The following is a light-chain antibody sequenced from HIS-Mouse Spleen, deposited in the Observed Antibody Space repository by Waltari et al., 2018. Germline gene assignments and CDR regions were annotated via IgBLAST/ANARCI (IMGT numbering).Light chain of an antibody. CDR2: EDS. CDR1: ALPKKY. J-gene: IGLJ2*01. V-gene: IGLV3-10*01. Sequence: SYELTQPPSVSVSPGQTARITCSGDALPKKYAYWDQQKSGQAPVLVIYEDSKRPSGIPDRLSGASSGTLAPLTISGAQVEDEADYYCYSTDSSGNHRVFGGGTKLTVL. CDR3: YSTDSSGNHRV.